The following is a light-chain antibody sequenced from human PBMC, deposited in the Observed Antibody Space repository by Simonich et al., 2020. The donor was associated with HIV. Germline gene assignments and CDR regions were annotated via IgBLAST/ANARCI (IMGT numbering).Light chain of an antibody. CDR3: CSYAGSYTLV. CDR2: EVN. V-gene: IGLV2-11*01. CDR1: SSDVGCYNY. Sequence: QSALTQPASVSGSPGQSITISCTGTSSDVGCYNYVSWYQQHPGKAPKLMIYEVNKRPPGVPDRFSGSKSGNTASLTISGLQAEDEADYYCCSYAGSYTLVFGGGTKLTVL. J-gene: IGLJ3*02.